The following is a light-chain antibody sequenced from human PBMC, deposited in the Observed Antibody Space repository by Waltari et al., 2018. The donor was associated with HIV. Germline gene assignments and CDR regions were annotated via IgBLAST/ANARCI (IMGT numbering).Light chain of an antibody. CDR1: ALSKPY. Sequence: QELTQPPSVSVSPRQTARITCSGAALSKPYVYWYQQKPGQAPVLVIFKDSERPSGIPDRFSGSSSGTTVTLTISGVQAEDEADYYCQSPDVSGTYVVFGGGTKLTVL. CDR2: KDS. V-gene: IGLV3-25*03. CDR3: QSPDVSGTYVV. J-gene: IGLJ3*02.